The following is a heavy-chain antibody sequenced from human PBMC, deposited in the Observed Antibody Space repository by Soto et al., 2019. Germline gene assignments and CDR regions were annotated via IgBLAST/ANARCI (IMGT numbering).Heavy chain of an antibody. Sequence: ASVKVSCKASGYTFTSYAMNWVRQAPGQGLEWMGWINTNTGNPTYAQGFTGRFVFSLDTSVSTAYLQICSLKAEDTAVYYCAREGIVVVTAAIPEHYYYYYYGMDVWGQGTTVTVSS. CDR1: GYTFTSYA. CDR3: AREGIVVVTAAIPEHYYYYYYGMDV. D-gene: IGHD2-2*02. J-gene: IGHJ6*02. CDR2: INTNTGNP. V-gene: IGHV7-4-1*01.